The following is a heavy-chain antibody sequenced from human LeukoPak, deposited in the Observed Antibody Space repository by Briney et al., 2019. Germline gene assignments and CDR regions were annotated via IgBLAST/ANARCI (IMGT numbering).Heavy chain of an antibody. CDR3: TIPRSFWFDP. V-gene: IGHV3-23*01. CDR2: ISGSGGST. J-gene: IGHJ5*02. CDR1: GFTFRNFA. D-gene: IGHD3-10*01. Sequence: PGGSLRLSCAASGFTFRNFAMYWVRQAPGKGLEWVSAISGSGGSTYYADSVKGRFTISRDNSKNTLYLQMNSLRAEDTAVYYCTIPRSFWFDPWGQGTLVTVSS.